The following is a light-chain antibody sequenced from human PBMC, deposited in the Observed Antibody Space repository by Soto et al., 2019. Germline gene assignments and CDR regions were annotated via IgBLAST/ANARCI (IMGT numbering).Light chain of an antibody. CDR2: GAS. J-gene: IGKJ1*01. CDR3: HQVNDWPRGT. V-gene: IGKV3-15*01. CDR1: QSISSY. Sequence: EIVMTQSPATLSVSPGERATLSCRASQSISSYLAWYQQKPGQAPRLLIYGASTRATDIPARFSDGGSGTEFTLTINSLQSEDVAVYYCHQVNDWPRGTFGQGTKVEVK.